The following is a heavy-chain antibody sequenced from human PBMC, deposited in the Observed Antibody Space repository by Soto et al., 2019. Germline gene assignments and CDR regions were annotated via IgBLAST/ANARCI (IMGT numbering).Heavy chain of an antibody. V-gene: IGHV4-59*08. CDR1: GGSISSYY. CDR3: ARQWPSSSLWAEYFQH. Sequence: SETLSLTCTVSGGSISSYYWSWIRQPPGKGLEWIGYIYYSGSTNYNPSLKSRVTISVDTSKNQFSLKLSSVTAADTAVYYCARQWPSSSLWAEYFQHWGQGTLVNVS. J-gene: IGHJ1*01. D-gene: IGHD6-13*01. CDR2: IYYSGST.